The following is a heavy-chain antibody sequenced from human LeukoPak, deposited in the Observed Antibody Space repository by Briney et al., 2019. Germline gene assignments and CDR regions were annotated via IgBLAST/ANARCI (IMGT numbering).Heavy chain of an antibody. CDR2: IYYSGST. CDR1: GGSISSSSYY. Sequence: SEILSLTCTVSGGSISSSSYYWGWIRQPPGKGLEWIGSIYYSGSTYYNPSLKSRVTISVDTSKNQFSLKLSSVTAADTAVYYCASYIRRFDYWGQGTLVTVSS. CDR3: ASYIRRFDY. V-gene: IGHV4-39*01. J-gene: IGHJ4*02. D-gene: IGHD4-11*01.